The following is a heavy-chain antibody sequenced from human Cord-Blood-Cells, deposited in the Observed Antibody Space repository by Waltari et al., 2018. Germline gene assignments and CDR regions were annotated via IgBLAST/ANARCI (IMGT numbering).Heavy chain of an antibody. D-gene: IGHD2-2*01. V-gene: IGHV1-2*02. CDR3: ARDGCSSTSCYAFDI. CDR2: INPNSGGT. J-gene: IGHJ3*02. Sequence: QVQLVQSGAEVKKPEASVKVSCKASGYTFTGYYMHWVRQAPGQGLEWMGWINPNSGGTNYAQKFQGRVTMTRDTSISTAYMELSRLRSDDTAVYYCARDGCSSTSCYAFDIWGQGTMVTVSS. CDR1: GYTFTGYY.